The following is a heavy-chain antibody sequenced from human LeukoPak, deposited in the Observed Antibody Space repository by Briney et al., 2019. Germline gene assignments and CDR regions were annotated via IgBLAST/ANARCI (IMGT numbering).Heavy chain of an antibody. Sequence: TGGPLRLSCAASGFTFTRHWMHWVRQAPGKGLEWVSRIKTDGTNTIYADFVEGRFTISRDNARNTLYLQMSSLRAGDTAVYYCGGSEDGYIDYWGQGTLVTVSS. CDR3: GGSEDGYIDY. J-gene: IGHJ4*02. CDR2: IKTDGTNT. D-gene: IGHD5-24*01. V-gene: IGHV3-74*01. CDR1: GFTFTRHW.